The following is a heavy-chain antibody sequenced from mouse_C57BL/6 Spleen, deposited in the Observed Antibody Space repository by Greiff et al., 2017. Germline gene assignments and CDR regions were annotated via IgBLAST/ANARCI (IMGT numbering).Heavy chain of an antibody. V-gene: IGHV8-12*01. CDR3: ARSVGLRTGFAY. D-gene: IGHD2-4*01. Sequence: QVHLKESGPGILQPSQSLSLTCSFSGFSLSTSGMGVSWIRQPSGKGLEWLAHIYWDDAKRYNQSLKSRLTISKDTSRNPVFLKIPSVDTADTATYYCARSVGLRTGFAYWGQGTLVTVSA. J-gene: IGHJ3*01. CDR1: GFSLSTSGMG. CDR2: IYWDDAK.